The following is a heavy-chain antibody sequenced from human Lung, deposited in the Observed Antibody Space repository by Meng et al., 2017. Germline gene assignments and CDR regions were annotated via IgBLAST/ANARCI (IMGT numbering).Heavy chain of an antibody. CDR3: AVMGLYGDYDNWYFDL. CDR2: ISTYNGNT. J-gene: IGHJ2*01. CDR1: GYTFIRYG. V-gene: IGHV1-18*01. D-gene: IGHD4-17*01. Sequence: QVQLVQSVAEVKKPGASVKVSCKASGYTFIRYGISWVRQAPGQGLEWMGWISTYNGNTNYAQKFQGRVTMTTDTSTSTAYMELRSLRSDDTAVYYCAVMGLYGDYDNWYFDLWGRGTLVTVSS.